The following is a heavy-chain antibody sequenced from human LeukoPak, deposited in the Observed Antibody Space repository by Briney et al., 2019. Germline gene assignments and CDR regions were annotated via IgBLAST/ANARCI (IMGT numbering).Heavy chain of an antibody. CDR1: GYTFTSYD. D-gene: IGHD6-6*01. CDR3: ARLHLAEYSSSSPGVDY. Sequence: ASVKVSCKASGYTFTSYDINWVRQATGQGLEWMGWMNPNSGNTGYAQKFQGRVTMTRNTSISTAYMELSSLRPEDTAVYYCARLHLAEYSSSSPGVDYWGQGTLVTVSS. CDR2: MNPNSGNT. J-gene: IGHJ4*02. V-gene: IGHV1-8*01.